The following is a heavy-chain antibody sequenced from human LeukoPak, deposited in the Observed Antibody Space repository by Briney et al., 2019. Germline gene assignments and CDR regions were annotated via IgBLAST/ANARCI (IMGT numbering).Heavy chain of an antibody. Sequence: ASVKVSCKASGYTFTGYYMHWVRQAPGQGLEWMGWINPNSGGTNYAQKFQGRVTMTRDTSISTAYMELSRLRSDDTAVYYCAADHKEKSSGWIDWGQGTLVTVSS. J-gene: IGHJ4*02. CDR3: AADHKEKSSGWID. CDR2: INPNSGGT. D-gene: IGHD6-19*01. V-gene: IGHV1-2*02. CDR1: GYTFTGYY.